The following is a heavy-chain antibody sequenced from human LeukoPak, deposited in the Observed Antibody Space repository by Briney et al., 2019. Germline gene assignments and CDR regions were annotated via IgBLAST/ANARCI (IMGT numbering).Heavy chain of an antibody. CDR1: GFTFMNAW. J-gene: IGHJ1*01. Sequence: AGGSLRLSCAASGFTFMNAWMSWVRQAPGKGLGWVGRIKTKIVGGTTDYASPVKGRFTISREDSKDTLYLQLDSLKTEDTAVSYCSTLRGSSSQYFQHWGQGTLVTVSS. V-gene: IGHV3-15*01. CDR3: STLRGSSSQYFQH. CDR2: IKTKIVGGTT. D-gene: IGHD6-13*01.